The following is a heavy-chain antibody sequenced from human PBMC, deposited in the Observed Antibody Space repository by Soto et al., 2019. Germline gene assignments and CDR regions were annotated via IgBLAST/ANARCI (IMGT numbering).Heavy chain of an antibody. CDR3: AREVSRYHDFCSGQGDY. V-gene: IGHV3-48*01. D-gene: IGHD3-3*01. CDR1: GFTFSSYS. J-gene: IGHJ4*02. CDR2: ISTSSSSI. Sequence: PGGSLRLSCAASGFTFSSYSLNWVRQAPGKWLEWVSYISTSSSSIYYADSVKGRFTISRDNAKNSLYLQMNSLRAEDTAVYYCAREVSRYHDFCSGQGDYWGQGTLVTVSS.